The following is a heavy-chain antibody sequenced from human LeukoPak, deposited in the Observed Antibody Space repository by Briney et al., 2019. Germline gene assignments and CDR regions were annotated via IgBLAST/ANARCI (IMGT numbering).Heavy chain of an antibody. CDR3: TTDRDDSSGYYVNAFDI. D-gene: IGHD3-22*01. J-gene: IGHJ3*02. CDR2: IRSKTDGGTT. CDR1: GFTFSNAW. V-gene: IGHV3-15*01. Sequence: PGGSLRLSCAASGFTFSNAWMSWVRQAPGKGLEWVGGIRSKTDGGTTDYAAPVKGTFTISRDDSKNTLYLQMNSLKTEDTAVYYCTTDRDDSSGYYVNAFDIWGQGTMVTVSS.